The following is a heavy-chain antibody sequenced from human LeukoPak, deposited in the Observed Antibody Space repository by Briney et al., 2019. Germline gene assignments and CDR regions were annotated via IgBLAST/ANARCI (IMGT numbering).Heavy chain of an antibody. D-gene: IGHD6-13*01. V-gene: IGHV1-24*01. CDR2: FDPEDGET. CDR3: ATDFIAAAGRRYYYYYGMDV. CDR1: GYTFTSY. J-gene: IGHJ6*02. Sequence: ASVKVSCKASGYTFTSYDFNWLRQAPGKGLEWMGGFDPEDGETIYAQKFQGRVTMTEDTSTDTAYMELSSLRSEDTAVYYCATDFIAAAGRRYYYYYGMDVWGQGTTVTVSS.